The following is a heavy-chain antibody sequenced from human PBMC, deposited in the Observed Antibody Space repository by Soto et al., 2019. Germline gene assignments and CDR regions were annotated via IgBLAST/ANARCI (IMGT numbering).Heavy chain of an antibody. J-gene: IGHJ6*02. CDR1: GFSFSNCG. Sequence: QVQLVESGGGVVQPGRSLGLSCAVSGFSFSNCGMHWVRQAPGKGLGWVAVISYDVSIKYYADSVRGRFTIARDNSKNTLYLQVTGLRPDDTAVDYCAKSALPHPYYCSARAVGGQGTTVTVSS. CDR3: AKSALPHPYYCSARAV. V-gene: IGHV3-30*18. CDR2: ISYDVSIK.